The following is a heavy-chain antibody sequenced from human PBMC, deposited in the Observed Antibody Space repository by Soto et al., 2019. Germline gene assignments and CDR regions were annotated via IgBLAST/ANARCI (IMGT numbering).Heavy chain of an antibody. J-gene: IGHJ1*01. V-gene: IGHV4-34*10. CDR3: ARDRGEYTSSWFRYFSH. CDR2: INHSGST. CDR1: GGSFSGYY. Sequence: SETLSLTYAVYGGSFSGYYWSWIRQPPGKGLEWSGEINHSGSTNYNPSLKSRITMSMDTSKNQISLHLRSVTAADTAIYYCARDRGEYTSSWFRYFSHWGHGTLVTVS. D-gene: IGHD6-13*01.